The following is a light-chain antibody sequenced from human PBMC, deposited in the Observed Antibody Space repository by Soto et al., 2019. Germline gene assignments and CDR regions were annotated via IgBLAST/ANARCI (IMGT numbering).Light chain of an antibody. J-gene: IGKJ5*01. Sequence: IVLTQSPGTLSLSPGERATLSCTASQNINSIYLAWYQQKGGQAPRLLIHGASSRATGIPDRFSGSGSGTDFTLTISRLEPEDFAVYFCQQYDNSPITFGQGTRLEI. CDR1: QNINSIY. CDR3: QQYDNSPIT. CDR2: GAS. V-gene: IGKV3-20*01.